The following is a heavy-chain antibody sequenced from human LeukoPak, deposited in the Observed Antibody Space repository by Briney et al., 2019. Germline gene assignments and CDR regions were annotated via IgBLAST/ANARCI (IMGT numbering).Heavy chain of an antibody. CDR1: GYSISSAYY. CDR2: ISHSAVT. Sequence: PSETLSLTCSVSGYSISSAYYWGWIRQPPGEGLEWIGIISHSAVTYYNPSLQSRVTISLDTSKNQLSLKLTSVTAADTAVYYCGREGKLNYGILVSWGQGTLVTVSS. D-gene: IGHD2-15*01. V-gene: IGHV4-38-2*02. CDR3: GREGKLNYGILVS. J-gene: IGHJ5*02.